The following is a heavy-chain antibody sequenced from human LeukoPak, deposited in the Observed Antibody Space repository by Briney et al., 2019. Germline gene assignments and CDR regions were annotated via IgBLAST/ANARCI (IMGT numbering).Heavy chain of an antibody. D-gene: IGHD3-9*01. V-gene: IGHV4-39*07. CDR2: IYYSGST. CDR1: GGSISSYY. Sequence: NTSETLSLTCTVSGGSISSYYWSWIRQPPGKGLEWIGSIYYSGSTYYNPSLKSRVTISVDTSKNQFSLKLSSVTAADTAVYYCAREGQTELRYFDWYTLGWFDPWGQGTLVTVSS. J-gene: IGHJ5*02. CDR3: AREGQTELRYFDWYTLGWFDP.